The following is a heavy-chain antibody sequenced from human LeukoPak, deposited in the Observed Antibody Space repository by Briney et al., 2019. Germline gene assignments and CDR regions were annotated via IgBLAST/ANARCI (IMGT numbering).Heavy chain of an antibody. CDR1: GGSISSYY. Sequence: SETLSLTCTVSGGSISSYYWSWIRQPPGKGLEWIGYIYYSGSTNYNPSLKSRVTMSVDTSKNQFSLKLNSVTAADTAVYYCARLGAATTFDYWGQGSLVTVSS. CDR3: ARLGAATTFDY. J-gene: IGHJ4*02. V-gene: IGHV4-59*12. CDR2: IYYSGST. D-gene: IGHD2-15*01.